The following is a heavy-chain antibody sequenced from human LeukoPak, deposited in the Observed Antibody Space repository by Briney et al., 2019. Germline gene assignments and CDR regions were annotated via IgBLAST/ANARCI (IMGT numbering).Heavy chain of an antibody. D-gene: IGHD3-22*01. J-gene: IGHJ4*02. CDR1: GFTFINAW. CDR2: IRYDGSNK. V-gene: IGHV3-30*02. Sequence: GGSLRLSCAASGFTFINAWMAWVRQAPGKGLEWVAFIRYDGSNKYYADSVKGRFTISRDNSKNTLYLQMNSLRAEDTAVYYCAKEGYYDSSPFGYWGQGTLVTVSS. CDR3: AKEGYYDSSPFGY.